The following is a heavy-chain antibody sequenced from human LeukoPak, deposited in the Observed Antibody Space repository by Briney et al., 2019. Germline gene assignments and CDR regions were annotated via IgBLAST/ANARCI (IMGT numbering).Heavy chain of an antibody. CDR3: ASARTTAFMDV. CDR2: IYTSGST. V-gene: IGHV4-4*07. D-gene: IGHD2-2*01. J-gene: IGHJ6*04. CDR1: GGSISSYY. Sequence: SETLSLTCPVSGGSISSYYWSWIRQPAGKGLEWIGRIYTSGSTNYNPSLKSRVTISVDTSKNQFSLKLSSVTAADTAVYYCASARTTAFMDVWGKGTTVTVSS.